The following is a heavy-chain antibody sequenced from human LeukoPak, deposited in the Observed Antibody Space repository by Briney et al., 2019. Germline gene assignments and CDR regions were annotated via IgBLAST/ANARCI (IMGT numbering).Heavy chain of an antibody. CDR1: GGSIRSYY. V-gene: IGHV4-59*01. CDR2: IYYSGST. Sequence: SETLSLTXTVSGGSIRSYYWSWIRQPPGKGLEWIGYIYYSGSTNYNPSLKSRVTISVDTSKNQFSLKLSSVTAADTAVYYCARVGPDYGDYYYYYYYMDVWGKGTTVTVSS. J-gene: IGHJ6*03. CDR3: ARVGPDYGDYYYYYYYMDV. D-gene: IGHD4-17*01.